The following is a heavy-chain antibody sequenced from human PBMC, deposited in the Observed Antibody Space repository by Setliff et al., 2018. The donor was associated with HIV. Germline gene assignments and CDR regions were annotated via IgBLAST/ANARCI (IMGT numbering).Heavy chain of an antibody. V-gene: IGHV4-34*01. CDR3: ARAGLLGANDI. J-gene: IGHJ3*02. D-gene: IGHD3-16*01. CDR2: INHSGSI. Sequence: LSLTCAVYGGSFSGYYWSWIRQPPGKGLEWIGEINHSGSISYNPSLKSRVTMSVDTSKNQFSLKLSSVTAADTAVYYCARAGLLGANDIWGQGTMVTVSS. CDR1: GGSFSGYY.